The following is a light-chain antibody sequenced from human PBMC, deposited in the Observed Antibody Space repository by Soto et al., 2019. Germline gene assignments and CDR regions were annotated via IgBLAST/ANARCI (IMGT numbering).Light chain of an antibody. J-gene: IGKJ1*01. CDR2: GAS. Sequence: EIVMTQSAGTLSVSPGERATLSCRASQSVTSNIAWYQQKPGQAPRLLIYGASTRATGIPARFSGGGSGTEFTLTISSLQSEDFAIYYCQQYNNWPLSFGRGTKVEVK. V-gene: IGKV3D-15*01. CDR1: QSVTSN. CDR3: QQYNNWPLS.